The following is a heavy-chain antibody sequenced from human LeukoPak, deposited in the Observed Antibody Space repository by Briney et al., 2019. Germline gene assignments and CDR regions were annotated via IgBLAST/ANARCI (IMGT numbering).Heavy chain of an antibody. J-gene: IGHJ4*02. Sequence: PSETLSLTCTVSGGSISSSSYYWGWIRQPPGKGLEWIGSIYYSGSTYYNPSLKSRVTISVDTSKNQFSLKLSSVTAADTAVYYCATQFLEWLLSFDYWGQGTLVTVSS. CDR3: ATQFLEWLLSFDY. CDR1: GGSISSSSYY. V-gene: IGHV4-39*07. D-gene: IGHD3-3*01. CDR2: IYYSGST.